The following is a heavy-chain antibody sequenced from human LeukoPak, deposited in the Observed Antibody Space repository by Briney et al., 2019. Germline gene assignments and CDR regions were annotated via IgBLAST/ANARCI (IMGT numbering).Heavy chain of an antibody. CDR3: ARGHSSGWRISTRPLHY. D-gene: IGHD6-19*01. J-gene: IGHJ4*02. V-gene: IGHV3-7*01. Sequence: GGSLRLSCAASGFTFSSCWMNWVRQAPEKGLEWVANIKQDGTEKYFVDSVKGRFTISRDNAKNSLYLQMNSLRAEDTAVYYCARGHSSGWRISTRPLHYWGQGTLVTVSS. CDR1: GFTFSSCW. CDR2: IKQDGTEK.